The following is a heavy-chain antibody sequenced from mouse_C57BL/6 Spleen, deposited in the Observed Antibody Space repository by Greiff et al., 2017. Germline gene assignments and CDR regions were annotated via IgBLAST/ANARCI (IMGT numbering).Heavy chain of an antibody. J-gene: IGHJ3*01. V-gene: IGHV5-17*01. CDR2: ISSGSSTI. CDR3: AREGYDAWFAY. D-gene: IGHD2-2*01. CDR1: GFTFSDYG. Sequence: EVMLVESGGGLVKPGGSLKLSCAASGFTFSDYGMHWVRQAPEKGLEWVAYISSGSSTIYYADTVKGRFTISRDNAKNTLFLQMPSLRSEDTAMDYCAREGYDAWFAYWGQGTLVTVSA.